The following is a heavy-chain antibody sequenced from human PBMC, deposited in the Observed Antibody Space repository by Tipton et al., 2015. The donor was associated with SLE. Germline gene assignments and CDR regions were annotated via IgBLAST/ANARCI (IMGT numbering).Heavy chain of an antibody. CDR2: INHGGST. CDR3: ARGVSGYFHYCYMDV. D-gene: IGHD3-10*01. V-gene: IGHV4-34*01. J-gene: IGHJ6*03. Sequence: GLVKPSETLSLTCAVYGGSLSGYSWSWIRQSPGKGLEWIGEINHGGSTNYNPSLKSRVAISLDTPKNQFSLRLSSVTAADTAVYYCARGVSGYFHYCYMDVWGRGTTVTISS. CDR1: GGSLSGYS.